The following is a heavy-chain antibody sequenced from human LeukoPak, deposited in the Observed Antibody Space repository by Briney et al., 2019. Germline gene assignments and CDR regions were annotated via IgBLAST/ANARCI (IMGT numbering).Heavy chain of an antibody. J-gene: IGHJ3*02. V-gene: IGHV3-21*06. Sequence: GGSLRLSCAASGFTFNSYSMNWVRQAPGKGLEWVSYINSIGDYIFYADSMKGRFTISRDNAENSLYLEMNSLRAEDTAVYYCARWGYHSRGYYPYLDAFDIWGQGTMVTVSS. CDR2: INSIGDYI. CDR3: ARWGYHSRGYYPYLDAFDI. CDR1: GFTFNSYS. D-gene: IGHD3-22*01.